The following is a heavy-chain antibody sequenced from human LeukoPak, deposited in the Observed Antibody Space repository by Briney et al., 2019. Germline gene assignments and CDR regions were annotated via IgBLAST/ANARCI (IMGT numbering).Heavy chain of an antibody. J-gene: IGHJ6*02. Sequence: SETLSLTCAVYGGSFSGYYWSWIRQPPGKGLEWIGYIYYSGSTNYNPSLKSRVTISVDTSKNQFSLKLSSVTAADTAVYYCARSQTSSYYYYGMDVWGQGTTVTVSS. CDR3: ARSQTSSYYYYGMDV. CDR2: IYYSGST. V-gene: IGHV4-59*01. CDR1: GGSFSGYY.